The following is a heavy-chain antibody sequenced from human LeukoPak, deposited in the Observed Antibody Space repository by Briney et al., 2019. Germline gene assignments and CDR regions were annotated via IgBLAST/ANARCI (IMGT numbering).Heavy chain of an antibody. Sequence: GGSLRLSCATSGFNLSDSRVTWVRQAPGKGLQWVANINRDGTEKHFLDSVEGRFTTSRDSAKKSLYLLMNSLRPQDTAVYFCVRGDWYFESWGQGTLVTVSS. CDR2: INRDGTEK. D-gene: IGHD2-21*01. V-gene: IGHV3-7*04. J-gene: IGHJ4*02. CDR3: VRGDWYFES. CDR1: GFNLSDSR.